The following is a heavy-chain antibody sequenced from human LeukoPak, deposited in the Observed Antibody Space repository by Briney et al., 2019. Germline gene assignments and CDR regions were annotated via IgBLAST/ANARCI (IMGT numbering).Heavy chain of an antibody. D-gene: IGHD6-13*01. J-gene: IGHJ1*01. CDR3: AKDRAQSSSWYSKYFQH. CDR1: GFTFSSFG. CDR2: IQTDGGNK. V-gene: IGHV3-30*02. Sequence: PGGSLRLSCAASGFTFSSFGIHWVRQAPGEGLEWVASIQTDGGNKYYADSMKGRFTISRDDSKNTVYMQMNSLRAEDTAVYYCAKDRAQSSSWYSKYFQHWGQGTLVTVSS.